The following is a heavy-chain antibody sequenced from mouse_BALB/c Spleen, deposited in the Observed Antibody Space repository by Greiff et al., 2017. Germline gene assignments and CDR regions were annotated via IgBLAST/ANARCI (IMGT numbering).Heavy chain of an antibody. CDR3: ARLGYDYDSWFAY. V-gene: IGHV5-12-1*01. J-gene: IGHJ3*01. Sequence: EVQVVESGGGLVKPGGSLKLSCAASGFAFSSYDMSWVRQTPEKRLEWVAYISSGGGSTYYPDTVKGRFTISRDNAKNTLYLQMSSLKSEDTAMYYCARLGYDYDSWFAYWGQGTLVTVSA. CDR1: GFAFSSYD. D-gene: IGHD2-4*01. CDR2: ISSGGGST.